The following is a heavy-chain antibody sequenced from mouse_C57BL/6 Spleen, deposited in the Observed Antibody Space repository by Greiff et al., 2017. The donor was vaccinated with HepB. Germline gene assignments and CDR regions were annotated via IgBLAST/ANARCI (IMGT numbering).Heavy chain of an antibody. J-gene: IGHJ4*01. CDR3: TQIYYGYDGAMDY. CDR1: GFNIKDDY. CDR2: IDPENGDT. V-gene: IGHV14-4*01. Sequence: VQLKESGAELVRPGASVKLSCTASGFNIKDDYMHWVKQRPEQGLEWIGWIDPENGDTEYASKFQGKATITADTSSNTAYLQLSSLTSEDTAVYYCTQIYYGYDGAMDYWGQGTSVTVSS. D-gene: IGHD2-2*01.